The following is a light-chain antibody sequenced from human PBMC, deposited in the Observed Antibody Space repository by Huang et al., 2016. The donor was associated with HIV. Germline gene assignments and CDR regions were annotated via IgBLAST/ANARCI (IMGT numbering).Light chain of an antibody. CDR2: WAS. CDR3: QQYYSSPQT. J-gene: IGKJ1*01. CDR1: QSVYSSSTSKDY. Sequence: DIIMTQSPDSLAVSLGERATLNCRSSQSVYSSSTSKDYMAWFQQKPGQPPRFLLFWASTREAGVPDRFSGSGSGTYFTLTIANLEAEDAAIYYCQQYYSSPQTFGQGTRVEVK. V-gene: IGKV4-1*01.